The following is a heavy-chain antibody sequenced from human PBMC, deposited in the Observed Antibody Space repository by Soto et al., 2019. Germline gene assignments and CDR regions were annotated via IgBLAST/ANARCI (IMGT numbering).Heavy chain of an antibody. CDR1: GGSCSGYY. Sequence: SETLSLTCAVYGGSCSGYYGSWIRQPPGKGLEWIGEINHSGSTNYNPSLTSRVTISVDTSRYHFSLNLNSVTAADTALYYCARGGGDYYMDVWGKGTTVTVSS. J-gene: IGHJ6*03. V-gene: IGHV4-34*01. CDR2: INHSGST. CDR3: ARGGGDYYMDV.